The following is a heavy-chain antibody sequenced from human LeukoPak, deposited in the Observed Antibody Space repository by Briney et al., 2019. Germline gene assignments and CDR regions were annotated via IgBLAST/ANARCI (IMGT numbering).Heavy chain of an antibody. Sequence: NPGGSLRLSCAVSGFTFSSYAMSWVRQAPGQGLEWMGWISAYNGNTNYAQKLQGRVTMTTDTSTSTAYMELRSLRSDDTAVYYCARDPGSSSSSSFDYWGQGTLVTVSS. CDR2: ISAYNGNT. J-gene: IGHJ4*02. V-gene: IGHV1-18*01. CDR3: ARDPGSSSSSSFDY. D-gene: IGHD6-6*01. CDR1: GFTFSSYA.